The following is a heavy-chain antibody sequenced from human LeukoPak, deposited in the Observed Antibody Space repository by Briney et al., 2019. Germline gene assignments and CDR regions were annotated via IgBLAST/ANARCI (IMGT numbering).Heavy chain of an antibody. D-gene: IGHD3-10*01. Sequence: ASVKVSCKASGYTFTSYDINWVRQATGQGLEWMGWMNPNSGNTGYAQKFQGRVTMTRNASISTAYMELSSLRSEDTAVYYCARGAVWFGEIPPPVYYYYMDVWGKGTAVTISS. J-gene: IGHJ6*03. CDR1: GYTFTSYD. CDR2: MNPNSGNT. V-gene: IGHV1-8*01. CDR3: ARGAVWFGEIPPPVYYYYMDV.